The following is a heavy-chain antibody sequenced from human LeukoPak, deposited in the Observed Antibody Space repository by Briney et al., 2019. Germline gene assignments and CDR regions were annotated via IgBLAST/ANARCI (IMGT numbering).Heavy chain of an antibody. J-gene: IGHJ4*02. CDR2: TYYRSKWYN. Sequence: SQTLSLTCAISGDTVSSNSAAWNWIRQSPSRGLEWLGRTYYRSKWYNDYAVSVKSRITINPDTSKNQFSLQLNSVTAADTAVYYCARGLPTVTTSYYLDYWGQGTLVTVSS. V-gene: IGHV6-1*01. CDR3: ARGLPTVTTSYYLDY. D-gene: IGHD4-17*01. CDR1: GDTVSSNSAA.